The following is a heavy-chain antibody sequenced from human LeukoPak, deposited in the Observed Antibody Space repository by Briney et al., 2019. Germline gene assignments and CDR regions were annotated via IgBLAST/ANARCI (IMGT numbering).Heavy chain of an antibody. Sequence: GGSLRLSCTAPGITFSTYSMNWVRQAPGKGLEWVSCIGGSGTSIFYAASVKGRFTISRDNTRNSLYLQMNSLRAEDTAVYYCAREDVRQGFDYWGQGTLVTVSS. CDR3: AREDVRQGFDY. CDR1: GITFSTYS. J-gene: IGHJ4*02. CDR2: IGGSGTSI. V-gene: IGHV3-21*01.